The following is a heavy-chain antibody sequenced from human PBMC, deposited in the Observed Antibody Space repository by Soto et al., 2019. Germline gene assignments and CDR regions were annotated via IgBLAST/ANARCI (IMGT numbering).Heavy chain of an antibody. V-gene: IGHV1-18*01. CDR3: ARAGHYYDSSGYAN. J-gene: IGHJ4*02. Sequence: QVKLVQSGAEVKKPGTSMKVSCKASGYTFGTSGISWIRQAPGQGLEWMGWISAYNGNTNYEQKLQDRVTMTTDTSTNTAYLELRSLRSDETAVYYCARAGHYYDSSGYANWGQGTLFTVSS. CDR1: GYTFGTSG. D-gene: IGHD3-22*01. CDR2: ISAYNGNT.